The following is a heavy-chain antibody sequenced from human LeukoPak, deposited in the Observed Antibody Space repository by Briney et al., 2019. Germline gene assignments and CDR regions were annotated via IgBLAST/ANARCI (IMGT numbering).Heavy chain of an antibody. Sequence: KPGESLKISCKGSGYRFTSYCIGWVRQMPGKGLEWIGIIYPCDSDTRYSPSFQGQVTISADKSISTAYLQWSSLKASDTAMYYCARQRDSSSWYSTYYYYMDVWGKGTTVTVSS. CDR3: ARQRDSSSWYSTYYYYMDV. CDR2: IYPCDSDT. J-gene: IGHJ6*03. V-gene: IGHV5-51*01. D-gene: IGHD6-13*01. CDR1: GYRFTSYC.